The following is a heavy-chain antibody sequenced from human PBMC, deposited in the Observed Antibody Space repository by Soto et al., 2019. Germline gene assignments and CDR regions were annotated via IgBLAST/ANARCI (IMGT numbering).Heavy chain of an antibody. V-gene: IGHV3-11*01. CDR2: ISSSGSTI. D-gene: IGHD3-10*01. Sequence: GGSLRLSCAASGFTFSDYYMSWIRQAPGKGLEWVSYISSSGSTIYYADSVKGRFTISRDNAKNSLYLQMNSLRAEDTAVYYCASPLLIMVRGVISVGAFDIWGQGTMVTVSS. J-gene: IGHJ3*02. CDR3: ASPLLIMVRGVISVGAFDI. CDR1: GFTFSDYY.